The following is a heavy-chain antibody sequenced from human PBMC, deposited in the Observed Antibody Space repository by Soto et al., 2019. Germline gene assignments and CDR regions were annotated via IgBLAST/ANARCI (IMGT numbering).Heavy chain of an antibody. CDR3: ARESLSHDSTFDY. V-gene: IGHV1-69*13. CDR1: GGTFSSYA. CDR2: IIPIFGTA. J-gene: IGHJ4*02. Sequence: GASVKVSCKASGGTFSSYAISWVRQAPGQGLEWMGGIIPIFGTANYAQKFQGRVTITADESTSTAYMELSSLRSEDTAVYYCARESLSHDSTFDYWGQGTLVTVSS. D-gene: IGHD3-22*01.